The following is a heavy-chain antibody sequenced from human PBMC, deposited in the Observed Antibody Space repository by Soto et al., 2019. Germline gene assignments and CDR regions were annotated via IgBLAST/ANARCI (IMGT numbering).Heavy chain of an antibody. Sequence: PGGSLRLSCAASGFTFTRYSMNWVRQAPGKGLEWVSSISSTTNYIYYGDSMKGRFTISRDNSENTLYLQMNSLRAEDTAVYYCAKDLYYYDSSGYLGYFDYWGQGTLVTVSS. CDR1: GFTFTRYS. V-gene: IGHV3-21*04. D-gene: IGHD3-22*01. CDR2: ISSTTNYI. J-gene: IGHJ4*02. CDR3: AKDLYYYDSSGYLGYFDY.